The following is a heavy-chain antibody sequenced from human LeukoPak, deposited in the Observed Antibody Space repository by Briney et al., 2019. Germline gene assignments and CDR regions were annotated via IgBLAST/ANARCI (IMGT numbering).Heavy chain of an antibody. CDR1: GFTFSSYA. D-gene: IGHD2-2*01. V-gene: IGHV3-30*04. CDR3: ARTPGYCSSTSCYGDYYYGMDV. Sequence: GRSLRLSCAASGFTFSSYAMHWVRQAPGRGLEWVAVISYDGSNKYYADSVKGRFTISRDNSKNTLYLQMNSLRAEDTAVYYCARTPGYCSSTSCYGDYYYGMDVWGNGTTVTVSS. J-gene: IGHJ6*04. CDR2: ISYDGSNK.